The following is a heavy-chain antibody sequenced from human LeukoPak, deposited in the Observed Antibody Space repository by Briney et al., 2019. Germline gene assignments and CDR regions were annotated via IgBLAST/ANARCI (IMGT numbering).Heavy chain of an antibody. D-gene: IGHD3-10*01. CDR1: GYSFTSYW. CDR3: ARSGLWFGELSVYNWFDP. J-gene: IGHJ5*02. CDR2: IYPGDSDT. Sequence: GESLKISCKGSGYSFTSYWIGWVRQMPGKGLEWRGIIYPGDSDTRYSPSFQGQVTISADKSISTAYLQWSSLKASDTAMYYCARSGLWFGELSVYNWFDPWGQGTLVTVSS. V-gene: IGHV5-51*01.